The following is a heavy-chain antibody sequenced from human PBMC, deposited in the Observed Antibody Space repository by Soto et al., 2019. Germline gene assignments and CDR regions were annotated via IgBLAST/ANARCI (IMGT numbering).Heavy chain of an antibody. D-gene: IGHD4-17*01. V-gene: IGHV3-23*01. J-gene: IGHJ4*02. CDR1: GFTFTTYT. CDR2: INGGQGRT. Sequence: PGGSLRLSCAASGFTFTTYTMNWVRQAPGKGLEWVSAINGGQGRTYYADSVKGRFTISRDNSKNMLFLQMNSLRVEDTAVYYCARDPLWATDTTWGQGTLVTVSA. CDR3: ARDPLWATDTT.